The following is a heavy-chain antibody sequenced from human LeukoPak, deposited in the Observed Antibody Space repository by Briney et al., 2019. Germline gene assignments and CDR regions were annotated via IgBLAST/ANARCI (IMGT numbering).Heavy chain of an antibody. Sequence: TGRSLRLSCAASGFTFSSYWMHWVRQAPGKGLVWVSRIKSDGSSTSYADSVKGRFTISRDNAKNTLYLQMNSLRAEDTAVYYCAREIRALDAFDIWGQGTMVTVSS. CDR1: GFTFSSYW. CDR3: AREIRALDAFDI. J-gene: IGHJ3*02. CDR2: IKSDGSST. V-gene: IGHV3-74*01.